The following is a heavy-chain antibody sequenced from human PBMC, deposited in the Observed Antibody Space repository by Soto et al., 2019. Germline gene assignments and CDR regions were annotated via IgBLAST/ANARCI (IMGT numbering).Heavy chain of an antibody. V-gene: IGHV4-59*08. Sequence: PSETLSLTCTVSGGSISTYYWSWIRQPPGKALEWIGYIYYSVTTNYNPSLKSRVIISLDTSKNQFSLKLSSVTAADTAVYYCARQGGYGDSTIFAYWGQGTLVTVSS. J-gene: IGHJ4*02. D-gene: IGHD4-17*01. CDR2: IYYSVTT. CDR1: GGSISTYY. CDR3: ARQGGYGDSTIFAY.